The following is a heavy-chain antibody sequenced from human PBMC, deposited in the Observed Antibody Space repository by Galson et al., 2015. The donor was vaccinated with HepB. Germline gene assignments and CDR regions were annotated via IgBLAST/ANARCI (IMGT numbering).Heavy chain of an antibody. J-gene: IGHJ6*02. CDR1: GFTVSSNY. Sequence: SLRLSCAASGFTVSSNYMSWVRQAPGKGLEWVSVIYSGGSTYYADSVKGRFTISRDKSKNTLYLQINSLRAEDTAVYYCARGSGVDYYGMDVWGQGTTVTVSS. V-gene: IGHV3-66*01. CDR2: IYSGGST. CDR3: ARGSGVDYYGMDV. D-gene: IGHD3-10*01.